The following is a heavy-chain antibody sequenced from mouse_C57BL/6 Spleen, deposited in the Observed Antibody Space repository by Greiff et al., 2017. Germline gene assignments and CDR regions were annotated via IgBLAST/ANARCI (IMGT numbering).Heavy chain of an antibody. CDR3: ARYGNSPFDV. V-gene: IGHV1-80*01. D-gene: IGHD2-1*01. Sequence: VKLMESEAELVKPGASVKISCKASGYAFSSYWMNWVKQRPGKGLEWIGQIYPGDGDTNYNGKFKGKATLTADKSSSTAYMQLSSLTSEDSAVYFCARYGNSPFDVWGTGTTVTVSS. CDR1: GYAFSSYW. CDR2: IYPGDGDT. J-gene: IGHJ1*03.